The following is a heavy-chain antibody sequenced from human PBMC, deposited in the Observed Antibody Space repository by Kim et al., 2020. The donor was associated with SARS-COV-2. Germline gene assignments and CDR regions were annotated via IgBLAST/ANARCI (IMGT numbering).Heavy chain of an antibody. CDR2: TRNKANSYTT. V-gene: IGHV3-72*01. CDR1: GFTFSDHY. Sequence: GGSMRLSCAASGFTFSDHYMDWVRQAPGKGLEWVGRTRNKANSYTTEYAASVKGRFTISRDDSKNSLYLQMNSLKTEDTAVYYCARAVSGYDRWLAYYYYMDVWGKGTTVTVSS. J-gene: IGHJ6*03. D-gene: IGHD5-12*01. CDR3: ARAVSGYDRWLAYYYYMDV.